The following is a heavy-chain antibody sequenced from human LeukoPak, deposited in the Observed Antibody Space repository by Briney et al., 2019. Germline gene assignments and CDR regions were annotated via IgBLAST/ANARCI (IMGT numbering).Heavy chain of an antibody. Sequence: ASVKVSCKASGYTFTSYYMHWVRQAPGQGLEWMGIVNPSGGSTSYAQKFQGRVTMTRDMSTSTVYMELRSLRSEDTAVYYCARDLVDESSADDYWGQGTLVTVSS. CDR3: ARDLVDESSADDY. J-gene: IGHJ4*02. D-gene: IGHD3-9*01. V-gene: IGHV1-46*01. CDR2: VNPSGGST. CDR1: GYTFTSYY.